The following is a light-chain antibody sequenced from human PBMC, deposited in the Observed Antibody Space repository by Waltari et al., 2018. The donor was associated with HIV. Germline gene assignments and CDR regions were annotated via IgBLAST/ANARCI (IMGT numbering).Light chain of an antibody. V-gene: IGLV10-54*04. CDR2: RNN. J-gene: IGLJ3*02. CDR3: SAWATSDNAWV. Sequence: QAGLTQPPSVSKGLRQTATLTCTGNSDNVGNQGAAWLQQHQGHPPKLLSYRNNDRAQGITHRFSASRSGNTASLAIIGRRPEDEADYHCSAWATSDNAWVFGGGNKLNVL. CDR1: SDNVGNQG.